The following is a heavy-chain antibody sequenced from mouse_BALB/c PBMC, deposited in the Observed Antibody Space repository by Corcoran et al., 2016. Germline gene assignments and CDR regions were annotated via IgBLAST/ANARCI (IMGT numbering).Heavy chain of an antibody. CDR2: INPYNDGT. D-gene: IGHD2-14*01. Sequence: EVQLQQSGPELVKPGASVKMSCKDSGYTFTSYVMHWVKQKPGQGLEWIGYINPYNDGTKYNEKCKGKATLTADKSSSTAYMELRSLTSEDSAVYYCHRYDGSMDYWGQGTSVTVSS. CDR1: GYTFTSYV. CDR3: HRYDGSMDY. J-gene: IGHJ4*01. V-gene: IGHV1S136*01.